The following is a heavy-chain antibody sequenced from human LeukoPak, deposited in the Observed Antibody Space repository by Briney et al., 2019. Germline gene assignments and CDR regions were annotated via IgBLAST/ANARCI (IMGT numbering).Heavy chain of an antibody. D-gene: IGHD3-10*01. J-gene: IGHJ4*02. Sequence: RGESLKISCKGSGYSFTSYWIGWVRQMPGKGLEWMGIIYPDDSDTRYSPSFQGQVTISADKSISTAYLQWSSLKASDTAMYYCARDLQQWGSGSKAFDYWGQGTLVTVSS. CDR3: ARDLQQWGSGSKAFDY. V-gene: IGHV5-51*01. CDR2: IYPDDSDT. CDR1: GYSFTSYW.